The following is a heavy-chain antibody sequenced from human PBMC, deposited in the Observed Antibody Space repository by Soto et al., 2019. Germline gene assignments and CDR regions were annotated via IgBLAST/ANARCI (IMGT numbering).Heavy chain of an antibody. V-gene: IGHV3-33*01. CDR2: IWYDGTKK. D-gene: IGHD6-19*01. Sequence: QVQLVESGGGVVQSGRSLTLPCAASGFSLRTYGMQWLRRAPGKGLEWVAFIWYDGTKKFYANSVKGRSTISKDNSNNILYLQMSGLRAEDTAVYYCARDVVTAVAGSVNWFDPWGQGTLVTVSS. CDR3: ARDVVTAVAGSVNWFDP. CDR1: GFSLRTYG. J-gene: IGHJ5*02.